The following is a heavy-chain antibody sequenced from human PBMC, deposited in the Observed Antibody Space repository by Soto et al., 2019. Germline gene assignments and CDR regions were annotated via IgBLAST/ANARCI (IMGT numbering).Heavy chain of an antibody. J-gene: IGHJ4*02. CDR2: IIPIFGTA. CDR1: GGTFSSYA. CDR3: ARVECSGGSCYGPLDY. V-gene: IGHV1-69*01. D-gene: IGHD2-15*01. Sequence: QVQLVQSGAEVKKPGSSVKVSCKASGGTFSSYAISWVRQAPGQGLEWMGGIIPIFGTANYAQKVQGRVTITADESTSTAYMELSSLRSEDTAVYYCARVECSGGSCYGPLDYWGQGTLVTVSS.